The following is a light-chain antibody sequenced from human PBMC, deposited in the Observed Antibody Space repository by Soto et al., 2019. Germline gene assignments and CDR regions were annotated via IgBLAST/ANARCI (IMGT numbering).Light chain of an antibody. CDR3: QSYDSSLSGSYV. Sequence: QSVLTQPPSVSGAPGQRVTISCIGSSSNIGAGYDVHWYQQLPGTAPKLLIYGNGNRPSGVPDRFSGSKSGTSASLAITGLQAEDEADYYCQSYDSSLSGSYVFGTGTKLTVL. J-gene: IGLJ1*01. CDR2: GNG. V-gene: IGLV1-40*01. CDR1: SSNIGAGYD.